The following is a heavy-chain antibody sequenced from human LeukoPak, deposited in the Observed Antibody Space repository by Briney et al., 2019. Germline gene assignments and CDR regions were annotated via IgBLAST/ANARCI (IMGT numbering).Heavy chain of an antibody. J-gene: IGHJ3*02. D-gene: IGHD3-10*01. Sequence: GASVKVSCKASGYTFTSYDINWVRQATGQGLEWMGWMNPNSGNTGYAQKFQGRVTMTRNTSISTAYMELSRLRSDDTAVYYCARERITMVRGVTKNLPDDAFDIWGQGTMVTVSS. CDR3: ARERITMVRGVTKNLPDDAFDI. CDR2: MNPNSGNT. V-gene: IGHV1-8*01. CDR1: GYTFTSYD.